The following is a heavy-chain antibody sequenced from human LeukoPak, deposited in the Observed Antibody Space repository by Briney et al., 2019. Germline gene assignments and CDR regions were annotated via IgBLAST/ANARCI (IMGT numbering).Heavy chain of an antibody. J-gene: IGHJ4*02. CDR1: GFTFSSYT. D-gene: IGHD4-23*01. CDR2: ISYDGSNK. V-gene: IGHV3-30-3*02. CDR3: ANDYGANLFYFDY. Sequence: GGSLRLSCAAAGFTFSSYTMHWVRQAPGKWLEGGAVISYDGSNKYYADSVQCRFTTSRENSKNTLYLQMNSLRAEHTAVHYCANDYGANLFYFDYWGQRTLVTVSS.